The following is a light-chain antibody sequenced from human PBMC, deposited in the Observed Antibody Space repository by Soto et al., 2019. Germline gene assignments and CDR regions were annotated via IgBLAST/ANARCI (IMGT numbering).Light chain of an antibody. CDR3: QQYGSSGT. CDR1: QSVGSNY. Sequence: EIVLTQSPGTLSLSPGERATLSCRASQSVGSNYLAWYQQRPGQAPRLLIYDASSRATGVPDRFSGSGSGTDFTLTISRLEPEDFAVYYCQQYGSSGTFGQGTKVDIK. J-gene: IGKJ1*01. CDR2: DAS. V-gene: IGKV3-20*01.